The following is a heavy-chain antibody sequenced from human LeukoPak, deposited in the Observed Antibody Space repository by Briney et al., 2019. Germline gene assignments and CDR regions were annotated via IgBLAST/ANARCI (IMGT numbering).Heavy chain of an antibody. V-gene: IGHV7-4-1*02. Sequence: EASVKVSCKASGYTFTNYGMSWVRQAPGQGLEWMGWINTNTGNPKSAQGFIERFVFSLDASVSTAYLQISSLKAEDTAVYYCARSYGAFEGDTYYYYGMDVWGQGTTVTVSS. CDR1: GYTFTNYG. CDR2: INTNTGNP. J-gene: IGHJ6*02. CDR3: ARSYGAFEGDTYYYYGMDV. D-gene: IGHD2-21*02.